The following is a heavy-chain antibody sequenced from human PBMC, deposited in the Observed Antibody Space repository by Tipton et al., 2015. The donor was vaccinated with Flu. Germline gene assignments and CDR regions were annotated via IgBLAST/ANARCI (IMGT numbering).Heavy chain of an antibody. CDR2: IFHSGST. CDR3: ARGLYSSSWSAFDI. D-gene: IGHD6-13*01. Sequence: WVRQAPGKGLEWIGSIFHSGSTYYNPSLKSRVTISVDTSKNQFSLRLSSVTAADTAVYYCARGLYSSSWSAFDIWGQGTMVTVSS. J-gene: IGHJ3*02. V-gene: IGHV4-39*01.